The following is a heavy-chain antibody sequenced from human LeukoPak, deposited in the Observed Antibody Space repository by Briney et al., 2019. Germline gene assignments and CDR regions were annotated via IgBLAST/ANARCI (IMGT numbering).Heavy chain of an antibody. Sequence: SETLSLTCTVSGGSISSYYWSWIRQPPGKGLEWIGYIYYSGSTNCNPSLKSRVTISVDTSKNQFSLKLSSVTAADTAVYYCARENKYSYGPKGFDYWGQGTLVTVSS. D-gene: IGHD5-18*01. CDR3: ARENKYSYGPKGFDY. CDR1: GGSISSYY. V-gene: IGHV4-59*01. CDR2: IYYSGST. J-gene: IGHJ4*02.